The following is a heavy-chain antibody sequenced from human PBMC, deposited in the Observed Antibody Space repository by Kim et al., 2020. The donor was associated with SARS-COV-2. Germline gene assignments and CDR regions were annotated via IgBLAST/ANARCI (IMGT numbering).Heavy chain of an antibody. J-gene: IGHJ5*02. V-gene: IGHV4-34*01. CDR3: ARGYYDFWSGYFGWFDP. CDR1: GGSFSGYY. Sequence: SETLSLTCAVYGGSFSGYYWSWIRQPPGKGLEWIGEINHSGSTSYNPSLKSRVTISVDTSKNQFSLKLSSVTAADTAVYYCARGYYDFWSGYFGWFDPWGQGTLVTVSS. CDR2: INHSGST. D-gene: IGHD3-3*01.